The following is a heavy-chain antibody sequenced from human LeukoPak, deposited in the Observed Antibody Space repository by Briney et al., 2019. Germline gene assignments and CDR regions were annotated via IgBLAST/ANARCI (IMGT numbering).Heavy chain of an antibody. V-gene: IGHV3-33*08. D-gene: IGHD3-22*01. Sequence: GGSLRLSCAASGFTFRSYDMHWVRQAPGKGLEWVAFVWYGESNKYYVDSVKGRFTISRDNSKNTLYLQVNSLRVEDTALYYCAREDSSGAFDIWGQGTMVTVSS. CDR1: GFTFRSYD. J-gene: IGHJ3*02. CDR3: AREDSSGAFDI. CDR2: VWYGESNK.